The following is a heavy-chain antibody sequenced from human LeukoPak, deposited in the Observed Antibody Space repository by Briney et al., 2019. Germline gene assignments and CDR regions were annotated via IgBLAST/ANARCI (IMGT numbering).Heavy chain of an antibody. CDR2: ITSAGEGT. CDR1: EFTFSIYA. Sequence: PGGSLRLSCAASEFTFSIYAMSWVRQAPGKGLEWVSSITSAGEGTYYAGSVKGRFTISRDNSRNTLYLQMNSLRVEDTAIYYCARDRPNYYGTNGHYYRRDGDYWGQGTLVTVSS. V-gene: IGHV3-23*01. J-gene: IGHJ4*02. CDR3: ARDRPNYYGTNGHYYRRDGDY. D-gene: IGHD3-22*01.